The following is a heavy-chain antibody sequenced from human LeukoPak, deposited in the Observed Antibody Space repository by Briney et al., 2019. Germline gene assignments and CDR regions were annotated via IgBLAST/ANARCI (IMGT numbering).Heavy chain of an antibody. CDR3: AREYYDSNDYYYRAFDY. V-gene: IGHV4-38-2*02. Sequence: TSETLSLTRTVSGGSISSYYWGWIRQPPGEGLEWIGSIYHSGSTYYKPSLKSRVTISVDTSKNQFSLKLNSVTAADTAVYYCAREYYDSNDYYYRAFDYWGQGTLVTVSS. D-gene: IGHD3-22*01. CDR1: GGSISSYY. J-gene: IGHJ4*02. CDR2: IYHSGST.